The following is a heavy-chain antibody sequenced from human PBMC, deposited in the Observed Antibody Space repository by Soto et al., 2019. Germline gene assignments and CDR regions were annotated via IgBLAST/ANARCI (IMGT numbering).Heavy chain of an antibody. CDR3: ASGIHLWLRRINNGYSG. CDR1: GGTFSTYA. CDR2: FIPMFGTA. Sequence: QVQLVQSGAEVKKPESSVKVSCKAPGGTFSTYAISWVRQAPGQGLEWMGGFIPMFGTANYAQRFQDRVTITADESTNTVYMELSSLRSEDTAVYFRASGIHLWLRRINNGYSGWGQGTLVTVSS. V-gene: IGHV1-69*12. D-gene: IGHD5-12*01. J-gene: IGHJ4*02.